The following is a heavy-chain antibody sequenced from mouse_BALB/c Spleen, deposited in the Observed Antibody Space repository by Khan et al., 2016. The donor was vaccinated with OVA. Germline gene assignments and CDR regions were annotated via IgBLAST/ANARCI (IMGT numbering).Heavy chain of an antibody. V-gene: IGHV3-2*02. J-gene: IGHJ4*01. CDR2: ISYSGST. CDR3: ARKNYYGYAMDY. Sequence: QLEESGPGLVKPSQSLSLTCTVTGYSITSGYAWNWIRQFPGNKLEWMGYISYSGSTSYNPSLRSRISITRDTSKNQFFLQLNSVTTEDTATYDCARKNYYGYAMDYWGQGTSVTVSS. D-gene: IGHD1-1*01. CDR1: GYSITSGYA.